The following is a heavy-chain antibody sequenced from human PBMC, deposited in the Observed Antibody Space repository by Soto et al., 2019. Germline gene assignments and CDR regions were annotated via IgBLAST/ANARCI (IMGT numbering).Heavy chain of an antibody. CDR2: ISYDGSNK. Sequence: QVQLVESGGGVVQPGRSLRLSCAASGFTFSSYGMHWVRQAPGKGLEWVAVISYDGSNKYYADSVKGRFTISRDNSKNTLYLQMNSLRAEDTAVYYCAKTLDDGDPNFDYWGQGTLVTVSS. D-gene: IGHD4-17*01. V-gene: IGHV3-30*18. J-gene: IGHJ4*02. CDR3: AKTLDDGDPNFDY. CDR1: GFTFSSYG.